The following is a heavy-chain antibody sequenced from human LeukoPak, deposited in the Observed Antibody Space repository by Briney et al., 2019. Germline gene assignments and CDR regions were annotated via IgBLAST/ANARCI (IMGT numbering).Heavy chain of an antibody. V-gene: IGHV4-34*01. CDR3: ARRNYGSSLYYWDWFDP. CDR2: INHSGTT. D-gene: IGHD6-13*01. CDR1: GGSLSGYY. J-gene: IGHJ5*02. Sequence: SETLSLTCAVHGGSLSGYYWSWIRQPPGKGLEWIGQINHSGTTNYNPSLANRVTISIDTSKNQFSLKLSSVTAADTATYYCARRNYGSSLYYWDWFDPWGQGTLVTVSS.